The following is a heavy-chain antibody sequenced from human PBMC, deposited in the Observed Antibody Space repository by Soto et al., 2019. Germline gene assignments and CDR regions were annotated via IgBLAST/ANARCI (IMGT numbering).Heavy chain of an antibody. J-gene: IGHJ5*02. CDR2: IYHSGST. V-gene: IGHV4-4*02. CDR1: GGSIGSSDW. CDR3: ARSLHHHLITMVRGESFPFDP. Sequence: SLTQSLTCAVSGGSIGSSDWWSWVRQPPGKGLEWIGEIYHSGSTNYNPSLKSRVTISVDKSKNQFSLKLSSVTAADTAVYYCARSLHHHLITMVRGESFPFDPWGQGTLVTVSS. D-gene: IGHD3-10*01.